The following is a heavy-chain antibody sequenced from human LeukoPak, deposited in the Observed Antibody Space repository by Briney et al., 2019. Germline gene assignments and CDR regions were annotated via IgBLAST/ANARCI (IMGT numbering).Heavy chain of an antibody. J-gene: IGHJ5*02. CDR3: TRMNYARFDP. D-gene: IGHD2-2*01. CDR2: IRSNSDGGTT. Sequence: GGSLRLSCAASGLTVSNAWMSWVRQAPGKGLEWVGRIRSNSDGGTTDYAAPVKGRFTISRDDSGNTLFLQMSSLEIEDTAVYYCTRMNYARFDPWGQGTLATVSP. V-gene: IGHV3-15*01. CDR1: GLTVSNAW.